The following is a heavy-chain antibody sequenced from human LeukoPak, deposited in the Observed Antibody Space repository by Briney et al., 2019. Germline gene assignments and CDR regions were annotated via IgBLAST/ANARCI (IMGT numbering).Heavy chain of an antibody. V-gene: IGHV3-23*01. CDR3: AKDRYGDYEYYFDY. Sequence: GGSLRLSCAASGFTFKSFAMTWVRQAPGKGLEWVSSLSGAGLRTYYADSVKGRFTISRDNSKNTLYLHMNSLTGDDTAVYYCAKDRYGDYEYYFDYWGQGTLATVSS. CDR1: GFTFKSFA. CDR2: LSGAGLRT. D-gene: IGHD5-12*01. J-gene: IGHJ4*02.